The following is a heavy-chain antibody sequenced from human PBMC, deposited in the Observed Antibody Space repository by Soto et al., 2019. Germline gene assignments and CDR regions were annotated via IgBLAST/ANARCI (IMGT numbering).Heavy chain of an antibody. CDR1: GFTFRNYA. CDR3: ARGDREDIAVVIGVRPGEYGVDV. D-gene: IGHD2-15*01. CDR2: ISYDGGNK. Sequence: QVQLVESGGGVVQPGRSLRLSCAASGFTFRNYAMHWVRQAPGKGLECVAVISYDGGNKFYRDYVKGRFTISRDNSKNTQDLRINSLRYEDMAVYYCARGDREDIAVVIGVRPGEYGVDVWGQGTTVTVSS. V-gene: IGHV3-30-3*01. J-gene: IGHJ6*02.